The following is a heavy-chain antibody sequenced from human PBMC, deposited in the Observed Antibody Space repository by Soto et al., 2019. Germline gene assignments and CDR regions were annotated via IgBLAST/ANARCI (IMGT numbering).Heavy chain of an antibody. J-gene: IGHJ6*02. V-gene: IGHV1-46*01. D-gene: IGHD6-6*01. Sequence: ASVKVSCKASGYTFTSYYMHWVRQAPGQGLEWMGIINPSGGSTSYAQKFQGRATMTRDTSTSTVYMELSSLRSEDTAVYYCARRADSSSPHYYYGMDVWGQGTTVTVSS. CDR2: INPSGGST. CDR1: GYTFTSYY. CDR3: ARRADSSSPHYYYGMDV.